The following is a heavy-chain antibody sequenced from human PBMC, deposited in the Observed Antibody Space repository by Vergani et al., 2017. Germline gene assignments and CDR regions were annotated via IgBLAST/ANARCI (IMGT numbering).Heavy chain of an antibody. D-gene: IGHD6-19*01. J-gene: IGHJ4*02. CDR1: GGSISSSSYY. V-gene: IGHV4-39*07. CDR2: IYYSGST. CDR3: ATGRYSSGCFDY. Sequence: QLQLQESGPGLVKPSETLSLTCTVSGGSISSSSYYWGWIRQPPGKGLEWIGSIYYSGSTYYNPSLKSRVTISVDTSKNQFPLKLSSVTAADTAVYYCATGRYSSGCFDYWGQGTLVTVSS.